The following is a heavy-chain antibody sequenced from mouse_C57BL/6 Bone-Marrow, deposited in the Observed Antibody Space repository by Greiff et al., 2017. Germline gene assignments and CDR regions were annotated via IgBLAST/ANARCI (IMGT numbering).Heavy chain of an antibody. D-gene: IGHD1-1*01. Sequence: VQLQQSGPELVKPGASVKIPCKASGYTFTDYNMDWVKQSHGKSLEWIGDINPNNGGTIDNQKFKGKATLTVDKSSSTAYMELRSLTSEDTAVYYCARRDYGPLFAYWGQGTLVTVSA. CDR2: INPNNGGT. V-gene: IGHV1-18*01. J-gene: IGHJ3*01. CDR1: GYTFTDYN. CDR3: ARRDYGPLFAY.